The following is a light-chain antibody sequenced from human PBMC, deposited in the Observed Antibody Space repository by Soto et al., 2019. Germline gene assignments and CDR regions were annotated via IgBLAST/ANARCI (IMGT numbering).Light chain of an antibody. CDR1: KSDVGGYDY. CDR2: DVN. V-gene: IGLV2-14*03. J-gene: IGLJ1*01. CDR3: SSYTSSSTHG. Sequence: QSVLAQPASVSGSPGQSIAISFTGTKSDVGGYDYVSWYQQLPGKAPKLMIYDVNNRPSGASNRFSGSKSGNTASLTISGLQAEDEADYYCSSYTSSSTHGFGTGTKVTVL.